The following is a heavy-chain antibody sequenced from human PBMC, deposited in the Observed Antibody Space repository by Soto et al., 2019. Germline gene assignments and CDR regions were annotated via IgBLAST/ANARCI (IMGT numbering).Heavy chain of an antibody. CDR2: IIPLFGIT. CDR3: ATFYGGDCTTTNCYGDFDY. V-gene: IGHV1-69*02. J-gene: IGHJ4*02. CDR1: GGIFNRYS. Sequence: QVQLVQSGAEVKKPGSSVKVSCKASGGIFNRYSVSWVRQAPGQGLEWMGRIIPLFGITNYAQKFQGRVMITADKSTNTAYMELNGLRSEDTALYYCATFYGGDCTTTNCYGDFDYWGQGTLVSVTS. D-gene: IGHD2-2*01.